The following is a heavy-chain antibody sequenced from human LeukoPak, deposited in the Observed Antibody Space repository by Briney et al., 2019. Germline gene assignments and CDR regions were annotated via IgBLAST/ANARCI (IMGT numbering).Heavy chain of an antibody. CDR2: IHQHGSKE. J-gene: IGHJ4*01. V-gene: IGHV3-7*03. CDR1: GFTFRAYW. Sequence: GGSLRLSCTPSGFTFRAYWMGWVRQAPGKGLEWVANIHQHGSKENYLDSVKGGFTISRDNAKSSIYLQMSSLRAENTAIYYCARIGHDFQTFDFWGNGNLITVSS. D-gene: IGHD1-1*01. CDR3: ARIGHDFQTFDF.